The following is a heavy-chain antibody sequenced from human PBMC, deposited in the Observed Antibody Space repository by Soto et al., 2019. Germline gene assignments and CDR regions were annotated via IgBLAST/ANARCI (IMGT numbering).Heavy chain of an antibody. CDR2: ISSSSYT. CDR3: ARVGDVVVVPAARGAFDI. Sequence: QVQLVESGGGLVKPGGSLRLSCAASGFTFSDYYMSWIRQAPGKGLEWVSYISSSSYTNYADSVKGRFTISRDNAKNSLYLQMNSLRAEDTAVYYCARVGDVVVVPAARGAFDIWGQGTMVTVSS. J-gene: IGHJ3*02. V-gene: IGHV3-11*06. CDR1: GFTFSDYY. D-gene: IGHD2-2*01.